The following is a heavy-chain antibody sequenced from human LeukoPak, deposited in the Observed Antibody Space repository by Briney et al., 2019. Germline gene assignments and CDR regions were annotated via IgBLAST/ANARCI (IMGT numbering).Heavy chain of an antibody. CDR2: INPNSGGT. CDR1: GYTFTGYY. D-gene: IGHD3-22*01. CDR3: ARGRFLYYYDSSGSDAFDI. V-gene: IGHV1-2*02. J-gene: IGHJ3*02. Sequence: ASVKVSCKASGYTFTGYYMHWVRQAPGQGLEWMGWINPNSGGTNYAQKFQGRVTMTRNTSISTAYMELSSLRSEDTAVYYCARGRFLYYYDSSGSDAFDIWGQGTMVTVSS.